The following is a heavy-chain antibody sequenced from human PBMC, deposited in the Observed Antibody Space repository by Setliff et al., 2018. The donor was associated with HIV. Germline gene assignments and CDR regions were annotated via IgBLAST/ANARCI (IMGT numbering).Heavy chain of an antibody. CDR2: INHSGTT. CDR1: GYSFSKYF. V-gene: IGHV4-34*01. CDR3: ARASSEGYYGSGSPVYFDY. J-gene: IGHJ4*02. D-gene: IGHD3-10*01. Sequence: SETLSLTCGVSGYSFSKYFWSWIRQSPGKGLEWIGEINHSGTTNYNPSLKSRVTMSVDTSKNQFSLKLSSVTAADTAVYYCARASSEGYYGSGSPVYFDYWGQGTLVTVSS.